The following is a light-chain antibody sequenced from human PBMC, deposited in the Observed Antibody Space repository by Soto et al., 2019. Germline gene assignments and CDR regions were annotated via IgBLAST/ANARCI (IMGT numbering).Light chain of an antibody. V-gene: IGKV3-15*01. J-gene: IGKJ1*01. CDR1: QSVSSN. Sequence: EIVMTQSPATLSVSPGERATLSCRASQSVSSNLAWYQQKPGQAPRLLIYGASTIATGIPARFSGSGSGTEFTLTISSLQSEDFAVYYCQQYGTFGQGTKVDIK. CDR2: GAS. CDR3: QQYGT.